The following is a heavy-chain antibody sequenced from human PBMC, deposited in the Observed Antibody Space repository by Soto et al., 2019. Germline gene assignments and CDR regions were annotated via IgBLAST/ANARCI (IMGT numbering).Heavy chain of an antibody. V-gene: IGHV1-69*01. CDR2: IIPIFGTA. J-gene: IGHJ6*02. D-gene: IGHD1-26*01. CDR1: GGTFSSYA. CDR3: ARVERWEHYGMDV. Sequence: VKVSCKASGGTFSSYAISWVRQAPGQGLEWMGGIIPIFGTANYAQKFQGRVTITADESTSTAYMELSSLRSEDTAVYYCARVERWEHYGMDVWGQGTTVTVSS.